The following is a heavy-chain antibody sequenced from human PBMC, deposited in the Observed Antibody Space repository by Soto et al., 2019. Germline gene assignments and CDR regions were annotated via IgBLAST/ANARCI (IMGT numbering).Heavy chain of an antibody. Sequence: GASVKVSCKVSGYTLTELSMHWVRQAPGKGLEWMGGFDPEDGETIYAQKFQGRVTMTEDTSTDTAYMELSSLRSEDTAVYYCAKDLGVLPPLYCSSTSCPDYGMDVWGQGTTVTVSS. CDR1: GYTLTELS. CDR3: AKDLGVLPPLYCSSTSCPDYGMDV. J-gene: IGHJ6*02. D-gene: IGHD2-2*01. CDR2: FDPEDGET. V-gene: IGHV1-24*01.